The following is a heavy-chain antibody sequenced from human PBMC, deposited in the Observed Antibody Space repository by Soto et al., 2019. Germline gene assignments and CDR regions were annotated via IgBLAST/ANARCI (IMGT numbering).Heavy chain of an antibody. CDR1: GFTFSSYA. CDR2: ISGSGGST. J-gene: IGHJ5*02. Sequence: SLRLSCAASGFTFSSYAMSWVRQAPGKGLEWVSAISGSGGSTYYADSVKGRFTISRDNSKNTLYLQMNSLRAEDTAVYYCAKDKKIRFLRDNWFDPWGQGTLVTVSS. D-gene: IGHD3-3*01. V-gene: IGHV3-23*01. CDR3: AKDKKIRFLRDNWFDP.